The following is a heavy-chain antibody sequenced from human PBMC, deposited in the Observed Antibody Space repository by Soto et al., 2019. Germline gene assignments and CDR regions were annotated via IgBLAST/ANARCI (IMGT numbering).Heavy chain of an antibody. D-gene: IGHD3-16*01. V-gene: IGHV3-48*01. J-gene: IGHJ1*01. CDR1: GFTLSSYS. CDR3: ARVGLKFLLGGEFFQV. Sequence: DVYLVESGGGLVQPGGSLRLSCTASGFTLSSYSMNWVRQAPGKGPEWVSHISSNSDTVDYADSVKGRFTISRDNARNSLSLQMNSLRAEDTAVYYCARVGLKFLLGGEFFQVWGQGTLVNVSS. CDR2: ISSNSDTV.